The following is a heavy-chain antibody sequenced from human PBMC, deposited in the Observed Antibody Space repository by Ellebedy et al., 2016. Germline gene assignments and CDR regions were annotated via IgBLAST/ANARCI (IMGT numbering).Heavy chain of an antibody. CDR2: ISSSGSNI. D-gene: IGHD3-16*01. CDR3: ARGVGGTSLNWFDP. V-gene: IGHV3-21*01. Sequence: GGSLRLXCAASESTFSGYTMNWVRQAPGKGLEWVSSISSSGSNIFYADSVKGRFTISRDNAKNSLFLQMNSLRAEDTAVYYCARGVGGTSLNWFDPWGQGTLVTVSS. J-gene: IGHJ5*02. CDR1: ESTFSGYT.